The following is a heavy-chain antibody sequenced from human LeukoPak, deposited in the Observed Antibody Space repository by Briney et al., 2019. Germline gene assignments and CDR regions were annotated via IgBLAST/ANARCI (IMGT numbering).Heavy chain of an antibody. CDR3: ARVRGGLYFDY. CDR2: INRGGSEK. D-gene: IGHD3-10*01. J-gene: IGHJ4*02. V-gene: IGHV3-7*01. CDR1: GFTFSIYW. Sequence: GGSLRLSCAASGFTFSIYWMTWVRQAPGQGLEWVANINRGGSEKGYMDSVKGRFTISRDNAKNSLYLQMNSLRAEDTAVYYCARVRGGLYFDYWGQGTLVTVSS.